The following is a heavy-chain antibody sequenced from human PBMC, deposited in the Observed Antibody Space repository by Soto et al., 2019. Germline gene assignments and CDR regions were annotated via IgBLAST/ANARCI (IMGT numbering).Heavy chain of an antibody. Sequence: QVQLVESGGGVVQPGRSLRLSCAASGFTFSSYGMHWVRQAPGKGLEWVAVISYDGSNKYYADSVKGRFTISRDNSKNSLYLQMNSLRGEDTAVYYCAKNVMRGYSYGSPGYWGQGTLVTVSS. D-gene: IGHD5-18*01. CDR3: AKNVMRGYSYGSPGY. J-gene: IGHJ4*02. V-gene: IGHV3-30*18. CDR1: GFTFSSYG. CDR2: ISYDGSNK.